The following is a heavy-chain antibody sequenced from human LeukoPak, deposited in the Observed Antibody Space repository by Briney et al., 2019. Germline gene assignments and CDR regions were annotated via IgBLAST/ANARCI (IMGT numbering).Heavy chain of an antibody. CDR3: AGVTYSIFDY. CDR2: LYHSGST. D-gene: IGHD2-21*01. Sequence: SETLSLTCTVSGYSISSGYYWGWVRQPPGKGLEWIANLYHSGSTYYNPSLKSRVTISVDTSKNQFSLKLSSVTAADTAVYYCAGVTYSIFDYWGQGTLVTVSS. J-gene: IGHJ4*02. CDR1: GYSISSGYY. V-gene: IGHV4-38-2*02.